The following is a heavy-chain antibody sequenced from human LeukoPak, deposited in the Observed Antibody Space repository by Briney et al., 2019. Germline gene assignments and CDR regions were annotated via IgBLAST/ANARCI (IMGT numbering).Heavy chain of an antibody. CDR3: AKNRGGTYKYYMDV. J-gene: IGHJ6*03. CDR1: GFTFNNYA. Sequence: GSLRLSCAASGFTFNNYAMSWVRQAPRMGLEWLSYVSGSGGATYYAASVKGRFTISRDNSKNTVYLQMGSLRAEDTAVYYCAKNRGGTYKYYMDVWGNGTTVTVSS. CDR2: VSGSGGAT. V-gene: IGHV3-23*01. D-gene: IGHD1-1*01.